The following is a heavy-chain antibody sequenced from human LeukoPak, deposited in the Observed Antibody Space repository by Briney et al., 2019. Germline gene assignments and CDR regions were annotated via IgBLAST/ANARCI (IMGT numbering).Heavy chain of an antibody. CDR3: ARGTPSYDTLTGSYSGGFYFFDY. CDR2: INQSGSA. J-gene: IGHJ4*02. V-gene: IGHV4-34*01. CDR1: GGSSSGYY. Sequence: SETLSLTCAVYGGSSSGYYWSWIRQPPGKGLEWIGEINQSGSAKYNPSLKSRVTTSLYTSENQFSLELTSVTAADTAVYYCARGTPSYDTLTGSYSGGFYFFDYWGQGTLVTVSS. D-gene: IGHD3-9*01.